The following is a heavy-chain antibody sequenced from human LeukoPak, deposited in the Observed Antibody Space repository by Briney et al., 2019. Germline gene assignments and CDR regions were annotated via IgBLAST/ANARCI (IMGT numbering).Heavy chain of an antibody. CDR2: IRSKANSYAT. V-gene: IGHV3-73*01. D-gene: IGHD5-18*01. CDR3: TRHGGYSYGYASGDY. J-gene: IGHJ4*02. Sequence: GGSLRLSCAASGFTFSGSAMHWVRQASGKGLEWVGRIRSKANSYATAYAASVKGRFTISRDDSKNTAYLQMNSLKTEDTAVYYCTRHGGYSYGYASGDYWGQGTLVTVSS. CDR1: GFTFSGSA.